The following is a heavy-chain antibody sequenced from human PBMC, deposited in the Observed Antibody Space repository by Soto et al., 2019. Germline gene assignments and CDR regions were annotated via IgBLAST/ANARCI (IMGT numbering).Heavy chain of an antibody. CDR2: IHHSGST. J-gene: IGHJ5*02. CDR1: SDSTISVNW. Sequence: SETISLTRAVSSDSTISVNWITWSRQPPGRGLEWIGEIHHSGSTYYNPSLKSRITMSVDTSKNQFSLKLSSVTAADTAVYYCARGINYYDSSGDSWFDPWGQGTLVTVS. D-gene: IGHD3-22*01. CDR3: ARGINYYDSSGDSWFDP. V-gene: IGHV4-4*02.